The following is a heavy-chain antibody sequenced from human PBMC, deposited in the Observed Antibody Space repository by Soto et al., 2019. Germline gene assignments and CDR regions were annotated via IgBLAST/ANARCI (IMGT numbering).Heavy chain of an antibody. CDR1: GGSISSGGYY. CDR3: AMILYDSSGYYYGLDP. J-gene: IGHJ5*02. D-gene: IGHD3-22*01. Sequence: QVQLQESGPGLVKPSQTLSLTCTVSGGSISSGGYYWSWIRQHPGKGLEWIGYIYYSGSTYYNPSLKIRVTISVDSSKNQFSLKLSSVTAADTAVYYCAMILYDSSGYYYGLDPWGQGTLVTVSS. CDR2: IYYSGST. V-gene: IGHV4-31*03.